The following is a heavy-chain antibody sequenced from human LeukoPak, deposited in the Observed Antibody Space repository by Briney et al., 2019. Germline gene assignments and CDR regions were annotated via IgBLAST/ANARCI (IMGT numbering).Heavy chain of an antibody. CDR3: ARDQHIVVVTALDFDY. CDR2: ISAYNGNT. J-gene: IGHJ4*02. CDR1: GYTFTSYG. Sequence: ASVKVSCKASGYTFTSYGISWERQAPGQGLEWMGWISAYNGNTNYAQKLQGRVTMTTDTSTSTAYMELRSLRSDDTAVYYCARDQHIVVVTALDFDYWGQGTLVTVSS. V-gene: IGHV1-18*01. D-gene: IGHD2-21*02.